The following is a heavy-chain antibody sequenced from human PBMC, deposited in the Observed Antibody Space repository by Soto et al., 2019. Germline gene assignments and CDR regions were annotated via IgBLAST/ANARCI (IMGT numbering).Heavy chain of an antibody. D-gene: IGHD1-20*01. CDR2: IYYGGSA. J-gene: IGHJ6*03. CDR3: ARGKYNWNYYYYYMDV. CDR1: GGSISTYY. Sequence: SETLSLTCTVSGGSISTYYWSWIRQPPGKGLEWIGDIYYGGSADYNPSLKSRVTISVDTSKKQFSLKLSSVTAADTAVYYCARGKYNWNYYYYYMDVWGKGTTVTVSS. V-gene: IGHV4-59*12.